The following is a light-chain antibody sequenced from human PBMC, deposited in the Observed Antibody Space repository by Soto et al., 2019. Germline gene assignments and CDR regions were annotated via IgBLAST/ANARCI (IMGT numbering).Light chain of an antibody. CDR2: DAS. CDR1: QSVASNH. CDR3: CHYCRSPMFT. V-gene: IGKV3-20*01. Sequence: EVVLTQSPGTLSLSPGERATLSCRASQSVASNHLAWYQQRPGQAPRLLIYDASTRAAGIPDRFSGSGSGTDFILTIIKLEAEDFGVFFCCHYCRSPMFTFGPGTTVEMK. J-gene: IGKJ3*01.